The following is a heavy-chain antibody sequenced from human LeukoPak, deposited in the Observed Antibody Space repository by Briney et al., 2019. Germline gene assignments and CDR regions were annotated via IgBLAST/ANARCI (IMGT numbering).Heavy chain of an antibody. Sequence: SETLSLTCTVSGGSINSYYWSWIRQPPGKGLECIGYIHYTGSANYNPSPKSRVTISVDTSKSQFSLKLSSVTAADTAIYYCARGGYYGSGNDFRFDPWGQGTLVTVSS. CDR2: IHYTGSA. CDR3: ARGGYYGSGNDFRFDP. V-gene: IGHV4-59*01. CDR1: GGSINSYY. D-gene: IGHD3-10*01. J-gene: IGHJ5*02.